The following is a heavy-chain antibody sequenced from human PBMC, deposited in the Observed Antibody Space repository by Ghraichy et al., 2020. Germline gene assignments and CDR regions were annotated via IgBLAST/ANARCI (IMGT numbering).Heavy chain of an antibody. CDR1: GDSIKTSVW. CDR3: AKKPITHDLMTA. CDR2: MYHDGDS. J-gene: IGHJ5*02. D-gene: IGHD3-9*01. Sequence: SETLSLTCAVSGDSIKTSVWWSWLRQPPGKGLEWIGEMYHDGDSNYSPSLKSRVTISVDKSKNQFSLTLRSLTDADTAVYYCAKKPITHDLMTAWSQGILVTVSS. V-gene: IGHV4-4*02.